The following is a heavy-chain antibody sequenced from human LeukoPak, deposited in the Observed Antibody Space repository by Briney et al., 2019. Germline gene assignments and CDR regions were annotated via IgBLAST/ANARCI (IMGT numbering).Heavy chain of an antibody. CDR1: GFTVSINY. D-gene: IGHD6-13*01. Sequence: GGSLRLSCAASGFTVSINYMSWVRQAPGKGLECVATIHSDGSTYYADSVKGRFTVSRDKSKNTLYLQMNSLRAEDTAVYYCARQAASAAGPFDYWGQGTLVTVSS. J-gene: IGHJ4*02. CDR2: IHSDGST. CDR3: ARQAASAAGPFDY. V-gene: IGHV3-66*04.